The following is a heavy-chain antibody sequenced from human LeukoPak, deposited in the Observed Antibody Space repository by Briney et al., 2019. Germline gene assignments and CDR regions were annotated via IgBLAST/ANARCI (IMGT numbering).Heavy chain of an antibody. J-gene: IGHJ4*02. V-gene: IGHV1-8*02. D-gene: IGHD1-26*01. CDR1: GYTFTGYY. CDR3: ARGRVGALDY. CDR2: MNPNSGNT. Sequence: ASVKVSCKASGYTFTGYYMHWVRQAPGQGLEWMGWMNPNSGNTGYAQKFQGRVTMTRNTSISTAYMELSSLRSEDTAVYYCARGRVGALDYWGQGTLVTVSS.